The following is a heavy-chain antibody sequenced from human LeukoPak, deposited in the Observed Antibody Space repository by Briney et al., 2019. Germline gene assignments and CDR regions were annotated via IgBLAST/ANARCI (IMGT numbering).Heavy chain of an antibody. CDR3: AKGAAFYGGDYGDYFDY. D-gene: IGHD4-17*01. CDR1: GFTFSSYA. J-gene: IGHJ4*02. Sequence: GGSLRLSCAASGFTFSSYAMSWVRQAPGKGLEWVSAISGSGGSTYYADSVEDRFTISRDNSKNTLYLQMNSLRAEDTAVYYCAKGAAFYGGDYGDYFDYWGQGTLVTVSS. V-gene: IGHV3-23*01. CDR2: ISGSGGST.